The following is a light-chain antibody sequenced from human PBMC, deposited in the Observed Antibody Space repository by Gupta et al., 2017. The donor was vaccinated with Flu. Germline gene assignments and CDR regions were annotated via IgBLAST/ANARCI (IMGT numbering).Light chain of an antibody. J-gene: IGLJ3*02. V-gene: IGLV7-43*01. CDR3: LLDYSATWV. CDR1: SGAVTTTYY. Sequence: TVVTQEPSLTVSPGGTVTLTCASSSGAVTTTYYPNWFQHKPGQAPRLVIYSTNNSHPRTPARFSGSRVGGKAALTLSEGQPEDEDEYYCLLDYSATWVFGGGTKLTVL. CDR2: STN.